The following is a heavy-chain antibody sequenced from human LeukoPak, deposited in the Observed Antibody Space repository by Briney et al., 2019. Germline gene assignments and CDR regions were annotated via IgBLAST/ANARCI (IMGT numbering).Heavy chain of an antibody. D-gene: IGHD6-19*01. J-gene: IGHJ4*02. V-gene: IGHV3-74*03. Sequence: GGSLRLSCAASGFTFSSYWMYWVRQAPGKGLVWVSRINSDGSRTTYADSVKGRFTISRDNAENTLSPQMNSLRAEDTAVYYCARAISSGWYSPGIDFWGQGTLVTVSS. CDR1: GFTFSSYW. CDR2: INSDGSRT. CDR3: ARAISSGWYSPGIDF.